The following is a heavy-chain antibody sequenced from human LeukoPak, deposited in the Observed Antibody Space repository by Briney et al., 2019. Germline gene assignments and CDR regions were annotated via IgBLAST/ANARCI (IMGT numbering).Heavy chain of an antibody. CDR1: GGSISSGGYY. CDR3: ARGGGLTSGFDP. J-gene: IGHJ5*02. V-gene: IGHV4-31*03. CDR2: IYYSGST. D-gene: IGHD2/OR15-2a*01. Sequence: KTSETLSLTCTVSGGSISSGGYYWSWIRQHPGKGLEWIGYIYYSGSTYYNPSLKSRVTISVDTSKNQFSLKLSSVTAADTAVYYCARGGGLTSGFDPWGQGTLVTVSS.